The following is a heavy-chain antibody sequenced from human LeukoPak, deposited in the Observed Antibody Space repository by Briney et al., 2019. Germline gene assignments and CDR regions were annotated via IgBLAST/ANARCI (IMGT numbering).Heavy chain of an antibody. Sequence: GSLRLSCAASGFTVSSNYMSWVRQPPGKGLEWIGEISHSGSTNYNPSLKSRVSISEDTSKNQFSLKLSSVTAADTAVYYCARSTMVRGRPFAYWGQGTLVTVSS. CDR2: ISHSGST. D-gene: IGHD3-10*01. CDR3: ARSTMVRGRPFAY. V-gene: IGHV4-34*01. J-gene: IGHJ4*02. CDR1: GFTVSSNY.